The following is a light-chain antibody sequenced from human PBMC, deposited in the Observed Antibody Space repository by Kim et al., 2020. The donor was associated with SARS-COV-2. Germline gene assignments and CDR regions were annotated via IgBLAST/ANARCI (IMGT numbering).Light chain of an antibody. J-gene: IGLJ2*01. Sequence: PGKKARMTCGGNNMGSKSVHWYQQKPGQAPVLVIYYDSDRPSGIPERFSGSNSGNTATLAISRVEAGDEADYYCQVWDSSSDHVVFGGGNQLTVL. CDR3: QVWDSSSDHVV. CDR1: NMGSKS. V-gene: IGLV3-21*04. CDR2: YDS.